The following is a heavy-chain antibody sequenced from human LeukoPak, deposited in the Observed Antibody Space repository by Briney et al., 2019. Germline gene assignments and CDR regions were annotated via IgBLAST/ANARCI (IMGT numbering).Heavy chain of an antibody. D-gene: IGHD2-2*01. CDR2: IYYSGST. J-gene: IGHJ4*02. V-gene: IGHV4-59*08. CDR3: ARGYCSSTSCLPLDY. Sequence: SETLSLTCTVSGGSISSYYWSWIRQPPGKGLEWIGYIYYSGSTNYNPSLKSRVTISVDTSKNQFSLKLSSVTAADTAVYYCARGYCSSTSCLPLDYWGQGTLVTVSS. CDR1: GGSISSYY.